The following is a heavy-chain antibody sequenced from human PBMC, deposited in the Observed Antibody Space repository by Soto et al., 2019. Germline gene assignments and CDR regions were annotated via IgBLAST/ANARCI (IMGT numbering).Heavy chain of an antibody. V-gene: IGHV6-1*01. CDR1: GDSVSSDSAA. CDR2: TYYRSKWYN. D-gene: IGHD3-3*01. J-gene: IGHJ6*03. Sequence: SPTLPLTCAISGDSVSSDSAAWNSIRPSPSRGLEWLGRTYYRSKWYNDYAVSVKSRITINPDTSKNQFSLQLNSVTPDDTAVYYCARAGTYYDFFSGSFLPPSCKHVWC. CDR3: ARAGTYYDFFSGSFLPPSCKHV.